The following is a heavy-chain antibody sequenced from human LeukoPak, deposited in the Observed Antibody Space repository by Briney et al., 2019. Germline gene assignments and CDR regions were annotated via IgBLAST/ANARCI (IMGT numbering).Heavy chain of an antibody. CDR1: GVSISRRSYY. J-gene: IGHJ4*02. V-gene: IGHV4-39*01. CDR3: ARAGSWGNFDF. D-gene: IGHD3-16*01. Sequence: SETLSLTCTVSGVSISRRSYYWGWIRQPPGKRLEWIGNIHYSGSTYYNPSLKSRVIISADTSKNQFSLKLSSVSAADTAVYYCARAGSWGNFDFWGQGTLVTVSS. CDR2: IHYSGST.